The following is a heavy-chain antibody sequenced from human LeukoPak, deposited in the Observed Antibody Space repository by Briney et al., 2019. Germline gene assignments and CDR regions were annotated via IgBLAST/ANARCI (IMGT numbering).Heavy chain of an antibody. CDR1: GFTFSSYA. D-gene: IGHD6-19*01. CDR2: ISGSGGST. J-gene: IGHJ4*02. Sequence: GGSLRLSCAASGFTFSSYAMSWVRQAPGKGLEWVSTISGSGGSTYYADSVKGRFTISRDNSKNTLYLQMNSLRAEDTAVYYCAARTRSMDAVAGTRPDYWGQGTLVTVSS. CDR3: AARTRSMDAVAGTRPDY. V-gene: IGHV3-23*01.